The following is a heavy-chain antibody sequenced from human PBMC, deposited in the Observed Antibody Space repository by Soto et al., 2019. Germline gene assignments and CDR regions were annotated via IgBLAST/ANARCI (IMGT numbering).Heavy chain of an antibody. CDR1: GFTFSSCG. CDR2: IWYDGSNK. CDR3: ARETLTGGSSSLPSNY. V-gene: IGHV3-33*01. J-gene: IGHJ4*02. D-gene: IGHD6-13*01. Sequence: QVQLVESGGGVVQPGRSLRLSCAASGFTFSSCGMHWVRQAPGKGLEWVAVIWYDGSNKYYADSVKGRFTISRDNSKNTLYLQMNSLRAEDRAVYYCARETLTGGSSSLPSNYWGQGTLVTVSS.